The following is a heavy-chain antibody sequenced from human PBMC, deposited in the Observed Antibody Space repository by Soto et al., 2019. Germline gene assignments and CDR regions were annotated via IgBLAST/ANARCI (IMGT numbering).Heavy chain of an antibody. J-gene: IGHJ4*02. CDR3: ARGDCSGYYYSFGGSDY. CDR1: GGTFSSYA. CDR2: IIPIFGTA. D-gene: IGHD3-22*01. Sequence: QVQLVQSGAEVKKPGSSVKVSCKASGGTFSSYAISWVRQAPGQGLEWMGGIIPIFGTANYAQKFQGRVTITADESTGTGYMGVRSLRSEDTAVYYWARGDCSGYYYSFGGSDYWGQGTLVTVSS. V-gene: IGHV1-69*01.